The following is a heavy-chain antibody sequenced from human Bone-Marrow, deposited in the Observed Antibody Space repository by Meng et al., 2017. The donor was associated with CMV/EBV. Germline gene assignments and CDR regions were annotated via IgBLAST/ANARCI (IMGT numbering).Heavy chain of an antibody. Sequence: GESLKISCAASGFIITNHYMSWVRQAPETGLEWLSVIYSDGSTYYADSVKGRFTISRDNAKNSLYLQMNSLRAEDTALYYCAKDRTNYGDYVFDPWGQGTLVTVSS. D-gene: IGHD4-17*01. CDR3: AKDRTNYGDYVFDP. CDR1: GFIITNHY. V-gene: IGHV3-53*05. CDR2: IYSDGST. J-gene: IGHJ5*02.